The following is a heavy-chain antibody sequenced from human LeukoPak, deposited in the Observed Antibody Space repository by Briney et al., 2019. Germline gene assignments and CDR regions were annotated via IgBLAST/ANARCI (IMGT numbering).Heavy chain of an antibody. V-gene: IGHV3-11*01. Sequence: GGSLRLSCAASGFTFSDYYMSWIRQAPGEGLEWVSYISSSGSTIYYADSVKGRFTISRDNAKNSLYLQMNSLRAEDTAVYYCARDSRVATRGENLDYWGQGTLVTVSS. CDR2: ISSSGSTI. D-gene: IGHD5-24*01. CDR1: GFTFSDYY. J-gene: IGHJ4*02. CDR3: ARDSRVATRGENLDY.